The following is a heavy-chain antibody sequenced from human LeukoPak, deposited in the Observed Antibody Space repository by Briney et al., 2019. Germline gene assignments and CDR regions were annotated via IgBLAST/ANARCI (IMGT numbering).Heavy chain of an antibody. J-gene: IGHJ4*02. Sequence: ASVKVSFKASGYTFTGYYMHWVRQAPGQGLECMGWINHNSGGTNYAQKFQGRVTMTRDTSISTAYMELSRLRSDDTAVYYCAIPAGAAAGYDYWGQGTLVTVSS. CDR1: GYTFTGYY. CDR2: INHNSGGT. CDR3: AIPAGAAAGYDY. V-gene: IGHV1-2*02. D-gene: IGHD6-13*01.